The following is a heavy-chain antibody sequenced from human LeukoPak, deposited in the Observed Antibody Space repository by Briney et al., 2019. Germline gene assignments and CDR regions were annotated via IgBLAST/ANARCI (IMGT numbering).Heavy chain of an antibody. V-gene: IGHV3-23*01. CDR2: ISGGGGST. Sequence: QPGGSLRLSCAASGFTFSSYGMTWVCQAPGKGLEWLSGISGGGGSTYYADSVKGRFTISRDNSKNTLYLQMNSLRAEDTALYYCAKVSKSIPATGWRFFDYWGQGTLVTVSS. CDR3: AKVSKSIPATGWRFFDY. D-gene: IGHD6-13*01. CDR1: GFTFSSYG. J-gene: IGHJ4*02.